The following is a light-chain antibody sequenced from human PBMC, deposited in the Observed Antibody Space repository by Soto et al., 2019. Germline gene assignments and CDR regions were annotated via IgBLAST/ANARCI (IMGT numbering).Light chain of an antibody. CDR2: SNN. CDR1: SSNIGGNT. Sequence: QSVLTQPPSASGTPGQRVTISCSGSSSNIGGNTVNWYKQLPGTAPKLLMYSNNQRPSGVPDRFSGAKSGASASLAISGLQSEDEADYYCAAWDDSLNGYGVFGGGTKLTVL. V-gene: IGLV1-44*01. CDR3: AAWDDSLNGYGV. J-gene: IGLJ2*01.